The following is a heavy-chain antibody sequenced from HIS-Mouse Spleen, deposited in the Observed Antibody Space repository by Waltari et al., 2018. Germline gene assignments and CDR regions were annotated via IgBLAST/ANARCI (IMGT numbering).Heavy chain of an antibody. CDR3: AKGGLMVYAIGDY. CDR1: GFTFSSYA. J-gene: IGHJ4*02. D-gene: IGHD2-8*01. V-gene: IGHV3-30-3*01. CDR2: ISYDGSNK. Sequence: QVQLVESGGGVVQPGRSLRLSCAASGFTFSSYAMHWVRQAPGKGLEWVAVISYDGSNKYYADSVKSRFTISRDNSKNTLYLQMNSLRAEDTAVYYCAKGGLMVYAIGDYWGQGTLVTVSS.